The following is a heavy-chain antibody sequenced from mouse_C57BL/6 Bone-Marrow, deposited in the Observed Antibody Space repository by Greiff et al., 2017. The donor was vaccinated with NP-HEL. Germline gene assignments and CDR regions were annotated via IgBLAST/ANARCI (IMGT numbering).Heavy chain of an antibody. Sequence: QVQLQQSGAELVKPGASVKLSCKASGYTFTSYWMHWVKQRPGQGLEWIGMIHPNSGSTNYNEKFKSKATLTVDKSSSTAYMQLSSLTSEDSAVYYCARRIYYGNMDYWGQGTSVTVSS. V-gene: IGHV1-64*01. CDR1: GYTFTSYW. CDR2: IHPNSGST. CDR3: ARRIYYGNMDY. J-gene: IGHJ4*01. D-gene: IGHD2-1*01.